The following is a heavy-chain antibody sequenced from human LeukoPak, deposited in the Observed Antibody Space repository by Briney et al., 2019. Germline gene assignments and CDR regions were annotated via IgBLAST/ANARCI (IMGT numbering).Heavy chain of an antibody. Sequence: SETLSLTCAVYGGSFSGYYWSWIRQPPGKGLEWIGEINHSGSTNCNPSLKSRVTISVDTSKNQFSLKLSSVTAADTAVYYCARVFGSGSLGGDWGQGTLVTVSS. CDR3: ARVFGSGSLGGD. D-gene: IGHD3-22*01. J-gene: IGHJ4*02. CDR1: GGSFSGYY. CDR2: INHSGST. V-gene: IGHV4-34*01.